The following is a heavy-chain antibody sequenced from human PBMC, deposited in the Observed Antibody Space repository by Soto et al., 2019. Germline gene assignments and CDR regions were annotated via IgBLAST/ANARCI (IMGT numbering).Heavy chain of an antibody. J-gene: IGHJ6*02. CDR1: VFTFSSYS. Sequence: EGSLRLSCAASVFTFSSYSMNWVRQAPWKGLEWVSYISSSSSTIYYADSVKGRFTISRDNAKNSLYLQMNSLRDEDTAVYYCARLFLEITYYNCRKVLWCQRTTATVS. CDR3: ARLFLEITYYNCRKVL. D-gene: IGHD1-1*01. CDR2: ISSSSSTI. V-gene: IGHV3-48*02.